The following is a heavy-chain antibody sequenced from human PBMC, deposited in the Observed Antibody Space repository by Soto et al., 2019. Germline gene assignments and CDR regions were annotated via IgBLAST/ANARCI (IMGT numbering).Heavy chain of an antibody. J-gene: IGHJ4*02. V-gene: IGHV3-21*01. Sequence: GGSLRLSCAASGFTFSSYSMNWVRQAPGKGLEWVSSISSSSSYIYYADSVKGRFTISRDNAKNSLYLQMNSLRAEDTAVYYCARVEHSIYSTPNTLDYWGQRTLVSVSS. D-gene: IGHD3-9*01. CDR3: ARVEHSIYSTPNTLDY. CDR2: ISSSSSYI. CDR1: GFTFSSYS.